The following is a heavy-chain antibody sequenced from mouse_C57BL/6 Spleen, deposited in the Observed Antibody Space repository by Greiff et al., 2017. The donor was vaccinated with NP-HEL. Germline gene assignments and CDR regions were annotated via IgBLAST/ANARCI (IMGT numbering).Heavy chain of an antibody. Sequence: QVHVKQPGTELVKPGASVKLSCKASGYTFTSYWMHWVKQRPGQGLEWIGNINPSNGGTNYNEKFKSKATLTVDKSSSTAYMQLSSLTSEDSAVYYCARSGTAQATGYAMDYWGQGTSVTVSS. CDR3: ARSGTAQATGYAMDY. J-gene: IGHJ4*01. V-gene: IGHV1-53*01. CDR1: GYTFTSYW. CDR2: INPSNGGT. D-gene: IGHD3-2*02.